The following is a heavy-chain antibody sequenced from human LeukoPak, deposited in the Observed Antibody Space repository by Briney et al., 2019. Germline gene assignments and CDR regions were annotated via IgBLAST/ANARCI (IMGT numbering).Heavy chain of an antibody. CDR1: GGSISSYY. V-gene: IGHV4-59*08. CDR2: ICYSGST. D-gene: IGHD3-9*01. CDR3: ASYDILTDYFDY. Sequence: SETLSLTCTVSGGSISSYYWSWIRQPPGNGLEWIGYICYSGSTNYNPSLKSRVTISVDTSKNQFSLKLSSVTAADTAVYYCASYDILTDYFDYWGQGTLVTVSS. J-gene: IGHJ4*02.